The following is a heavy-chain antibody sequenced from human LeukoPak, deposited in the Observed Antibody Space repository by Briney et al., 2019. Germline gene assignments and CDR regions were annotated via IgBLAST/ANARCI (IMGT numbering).Heavy chain of an antibody. J-gene: IGHJ4*02. CDR1: GFTFNSYA. Sequence: GGSLRLSCPASGFTFNSYAMSWVRQAPGKGLEWVSAISGSGGSTYYADSVKGRFTISRDNSKNTLYLQMNSLRAEDTAVYYCAKALYYYGSGSYNFDYWGQGTLVTVSS. CDR3: AKALYYYGSGSYNFDY. CDR2: ISGSGGST. V-gene: IGHV3-23*01. D-gene: IGHD3-10*01.